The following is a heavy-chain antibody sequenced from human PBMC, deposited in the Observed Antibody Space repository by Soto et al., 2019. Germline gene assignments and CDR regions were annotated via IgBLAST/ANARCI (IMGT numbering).Heavy chain of an antibody. CDR1: GFTFSSYS. CDR3: ARDNNYVDGNYYYYYYMDV. CDR2: ISSSSSYI. D-gene: IGHD4-4*01. J-gene: IGHJ6*03. V-gene: IGHV3-21*01. Sequence: GGSLRLSCAASGFTFSSYSMNWVRQAPGKGLEWVSSISSSSSYIYYADSVKGRFTISRDNAKNSLYLQMNSLRAEDTAVYYCARDNNYVDGNYYYYYYMDVWGKGTTVTVSS.